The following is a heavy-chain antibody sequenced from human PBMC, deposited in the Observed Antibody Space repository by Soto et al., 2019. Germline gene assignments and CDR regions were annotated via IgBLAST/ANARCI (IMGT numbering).Heavy chain of an antibody. CDR3: ARGRRSIPIFGVVIIRSYKWSDP. CDR1: GGSFSGYY. D-gene: IGHD3-3*01. CDR2: INHSGST. J-gene: IGHJ5*02. Sequence: TSETLSLTCAVYGGSFSGYYWSWIRQPPGKGLEWIGEINHSGSTNYNPSLKSRVTISVDTSKNQFSLKLSSVTAADTAVYYCARGRRSIPIFGVVIIRSYKWSDPWGRETLVT. V-gene: IGHV4-34*01.